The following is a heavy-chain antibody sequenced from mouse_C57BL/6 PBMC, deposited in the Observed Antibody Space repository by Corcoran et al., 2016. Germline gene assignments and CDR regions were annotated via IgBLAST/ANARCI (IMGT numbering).Heavy chain of an antibody. CDR2: INTYSGVP. CDR3: ARGGSSLY. J-gene: IGHJ2*01. D-gene: IGHD1-1*01. Sequence: QIQLVQSGPELKKPGETVKISCKASGYTFTTYGMSWVKQAPGKGLKWMGWINTYSGVPTYADDFKGRFAFSLETSASTAYLQINNLKNEDTATYFCARGGSSLYWGQGTTLTVSS. CDR1: GYTFTTYG. V-gene: IGHV9-3*01.